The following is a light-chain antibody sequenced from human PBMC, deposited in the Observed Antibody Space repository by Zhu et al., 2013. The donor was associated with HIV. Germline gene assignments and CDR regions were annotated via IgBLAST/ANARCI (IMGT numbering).Light chain of an antibody. CDR1: QSIGTY. Sequence: DIQMTQSPSSLSASVGDRVTITCRASQSIGTYLNWYQQTSGKAPKLLVYAASSLQSGVPSRFSGSGSGTDFTLTINSLQPEDFATYYCQQSFSTSSFGPGTRVDV. V-gene: IGKV1-39*01. J-gene: IGKJ3*01. CDR2: AAS. CDR3: QQSFSTSS.